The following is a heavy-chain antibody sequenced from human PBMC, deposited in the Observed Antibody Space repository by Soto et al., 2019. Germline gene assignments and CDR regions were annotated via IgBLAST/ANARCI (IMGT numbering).Heavy chain of an antibody. Sequence: QVQLQESGPGLVKPSQTLSLTCTVSGGSISSGDYYWNWIRQPPGKGLEWIGYNYYSGSTYYNPSIKSRVTISVHTSKNQFSLKMTSVTAADTAVYYCARGVGYGSGTPTIWGQGTMVTVSS. J-gene: IGHJ3*02. V-gene: IGHV4-30-4*01. CDR2: NYYSGST. CDR3: ARGVGYGSGTPTI. CDR1: GGSISSGDYY. D-gene: IGHD3-10*01.